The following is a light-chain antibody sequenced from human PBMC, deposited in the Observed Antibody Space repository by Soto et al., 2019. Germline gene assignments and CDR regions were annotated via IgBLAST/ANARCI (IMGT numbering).Light chain of an antibody. CDR2: EVS. CDR1: SSDVGGYNY. J-gene: IGLJ3*02. V-gene: IGLV2-14*01. Sequence: QSALTQPASVSGSPGQSITISCTGTSSDVGGYNYVSWYQQHPGKAPKLMIYEVSNRPSGVPDRFSGSKSGTSASLAISGLRSEDEADYYCATWDDRLYGRLFGGGTKLTVL. CDR3: ATWDDRLYGRL.